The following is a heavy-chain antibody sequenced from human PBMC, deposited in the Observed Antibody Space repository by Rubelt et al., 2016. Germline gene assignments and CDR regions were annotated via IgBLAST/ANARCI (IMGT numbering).Heavy chain of an antibody. CDR2: ISSSSGTI. V-gene: IGHV3-48*02. J-gene: IGHJ6*02. Sequence: LVQPGGSLRLSCAASGFTFSSYAMSWVRQAPGKGLEWVSYISSSSGTIYYADFAKGRFTISRVNAENSLYLQMNSLRDEDTAVYYCARPGVAGSGYYYGMDVWGQGTTVTVSS. CDR3: ARPGVAGSGYYYGMDV. D-gene: IGHD3-3*01. CDR1: GFTFSSYA.